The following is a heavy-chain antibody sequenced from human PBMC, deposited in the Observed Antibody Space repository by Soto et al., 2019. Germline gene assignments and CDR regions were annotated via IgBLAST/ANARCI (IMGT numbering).Heavy chain of an antibody. V-gene: IGHV2-5*02. J-gene: IGHJ3*01. D-gene: IGHD6-13*01. Sequence: QITLKESGPTLVKPTETLTLTCAFSGFSLSARGVGVGWIRQPPGKALEWLAIIYWVDDKRYSPSLKSTFTTTKDTSKNQLVLTTTNTDPIDTAPHFCAHRPYSSTWHYAYEPWGPGTMVTVSS. CDR2: IYWVDDK. CDR1: GFSLSARGVG. CDR3: AHRPYSSTWHYAYEP.